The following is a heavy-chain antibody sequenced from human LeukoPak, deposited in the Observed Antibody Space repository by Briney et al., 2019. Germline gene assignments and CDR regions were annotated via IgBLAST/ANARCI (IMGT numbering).Heavy chain of an antibody. D-gene: IGHD3-3*01. V-gene: IGHV1-46*01. CDR3: ASQSGVTIFGVVIPGPPDY. CDR2: INPSGGST. Sequence: ASVKVSCKASGYTFTSYGISWVRQAPGQGLEWMGIINPSGGSTSYAQKFQGRVTMTRDTSTSTVYMELSSLRSEDTAVYYCASQSGVTIFGVVIPGPPDYWGQGTLVTVSS. J-gene: IGHJ4*02. CDR1: GYTFTSYG.